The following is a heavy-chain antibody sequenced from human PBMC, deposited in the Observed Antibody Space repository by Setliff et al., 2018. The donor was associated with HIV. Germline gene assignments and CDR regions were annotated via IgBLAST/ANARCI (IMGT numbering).Heavy chain of an antibody. J-gene: IGHJ4*02. CDR2: ISSSSSTI. CDR3: AKMTPSYYFDF. D-gene: IGHD2-15*01. V-gene: IGHV3-48*01. CDR1: GFTFSSYS. Sequence: PGGSLRLSCAASGFTFSSYSMNWVRQAPGKGLEWVSYISSSSSTIYYADSVKGRFTISRDNAKNSLYLQMHSLRAEDTAIYYCAKMTPSYYFDFWGQGALVTVSS.